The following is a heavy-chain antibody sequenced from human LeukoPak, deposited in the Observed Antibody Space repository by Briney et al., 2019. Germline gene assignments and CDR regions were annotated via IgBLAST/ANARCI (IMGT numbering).Heavy chain of an antibody. V-gene: IGHV1-2*02. CDR3: ARERYYDSSGLD. CDR1: GYTFTGYY. D-gene: IGHD3-22*01. CDR2: INPNSGGT. Sequence: ASVKVSCKASGYTFTGYYMHWVRQAPGQGLEWVGWINPNSGGTNYAQKFQGRVTMTRDTSISTAYMELSRLRSDDTAVYYCARERYYDSSGLDWGQGTLVTVSS. J-gene: IGHJ4*02.